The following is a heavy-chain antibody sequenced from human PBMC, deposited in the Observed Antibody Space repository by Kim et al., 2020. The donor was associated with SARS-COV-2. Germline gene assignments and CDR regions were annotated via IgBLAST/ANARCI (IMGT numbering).Heavy chain of an antibody. Sequence: GGSLRLSCAASGFTFSSYAMSWVRQAPGKGLEWVSAISGSGGSTYYADSVKGRFTISRDNSKNTLYLQMNSLRAEDTAVYYCAKVAMVRGVIILFFDYWGQGTLVTVSS. CDR1: GFTFSSYA. J-gene: IGHJ4*02. CDR3: AKVAMVRGVIILFFDY. CDR2: ISGSGGST. D-gene: IGHD3-10*01. V-gene: IGHV3-23*01.